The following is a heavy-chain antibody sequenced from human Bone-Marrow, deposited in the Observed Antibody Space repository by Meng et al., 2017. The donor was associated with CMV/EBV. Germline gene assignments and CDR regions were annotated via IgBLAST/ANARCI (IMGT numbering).Heavy chain of an antibody. J-gene: IGHJ6*02. V-gene: IGHV3-48*03. CDR1: GFTFSSYE. Sequence: LSLTCAASGFTFSSYEMNWVRQAPGKGLEWVSYISSSGSTIYYADSVKGRFTISRDNAKNSLYLQMNSLRAEDTAVYYCARSDVLRFLDRHADVWGQGTTVTVSS. CDR3: ARSDVLRFLDRHADV. CDR2: ISSSGSTI. D-gene: IGHD3-3*01.